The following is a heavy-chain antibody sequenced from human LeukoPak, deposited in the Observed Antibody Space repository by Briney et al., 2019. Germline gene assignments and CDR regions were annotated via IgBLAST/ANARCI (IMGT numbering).Heavy chain of an antibody. Sequence: SETLSLTCTVSGGSVSSNIYYWNWIRQPPGKGLEWIGYIYYSGSTNYNPSLKSRVTISVDTSKHQFSLKLTSLTAADTAVYYCARPLSLGYCSGGSCYGRGAWFDRWGQGTLVTVSS. J-gene: IGHJ5*02. CDR1: GGSVSSNIYY. V-gene: IGHV4-61*01. CDR2: IYYSGST. CDR3: ARPLSLGYCSGGSCYGRGAWFDR. D-gene: IGHD2-15*01.